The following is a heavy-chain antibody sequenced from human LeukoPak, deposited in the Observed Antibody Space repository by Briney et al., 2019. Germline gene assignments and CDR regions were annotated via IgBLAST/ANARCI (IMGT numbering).Heavy chain of an antibody. CDR1: GFTFSSYW. D-gene: IGHD3-22*01. J-gene: IGHJ4*02. Sequence: PGGSLRLSCAASGFTFSSYWMHWVRQPPRKGLVWVSRINSDGSSTSYADSVRGRFTISRDNAKNTLYLQMNSLRAEDTAVYYCAREYYYDSSGYYKVLDYWAQGTLVTVSS. CDR3: AREYYYDSSGYYKVLDY. V-gene: IGHV3-74*01. CDR2: INSDGSST.